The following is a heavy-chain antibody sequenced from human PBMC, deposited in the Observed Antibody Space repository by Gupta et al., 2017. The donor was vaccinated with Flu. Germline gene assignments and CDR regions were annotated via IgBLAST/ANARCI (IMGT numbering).Heavy chain of an antibody. D-gene: IGHD3-3*01. CDR2: MRSETVGGTA. V-gene: IGHV3-15*05. CDR1: GFNFENGW. Sequence: EVQLVESGGGLVKPGGSLRLSCVASGFNFENGWMSWVRQAPGKGLEWIGRMRSETVGGTADYAADVEGRCTISREDSKITFYLKMTNLTTDDTAVDYCATWGGLATRNNDDWGQGARGSVSS. J-gene: IGHJ4*02. CDR3: ATWGGLATRNNDD.